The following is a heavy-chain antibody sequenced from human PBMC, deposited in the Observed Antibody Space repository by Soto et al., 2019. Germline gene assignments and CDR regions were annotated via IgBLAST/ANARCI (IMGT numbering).Heavy chain of an antibody. CDR1: GGSFSGYY. V-gene: IGHV4-34*01. CDR3: ARGEVEMATIRFNYFDY. CDR2: INHSGST. Sequence: PSETLSLTCAVYGGSFSGYYWSWIRQPPGKGLEWIGEINHSGSTNYNPSLKSRVTISVDTSKNQFSLKLSSVTAADTAVYYCARGEVEMATIRFNYFDYWGQGTLVTV. J-gene: IGHJ4*02. D-gene: IGHD5-12*01.